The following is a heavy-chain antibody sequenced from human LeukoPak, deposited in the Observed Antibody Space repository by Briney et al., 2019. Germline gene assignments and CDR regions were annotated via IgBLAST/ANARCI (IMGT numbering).Heavy chain of an antibody. Sequence: PGGFLRLSCAASGFTFSSYAMHWVRQAPGKGLEWVAVISYDGSNKYYADSVKGRFTISRDNSKNTLYLQMNSLRAEDTAVYYCARAPDYGDYVRWFDPWGQGTLVTVSS. CDR1: GFTFSSYA. V-gene: IGHV3-30-3*01. CDR2: ISYDGSNK. CDR3: ARAPDYGDYVRWFDP. D-gene: IGHD4-17*01. J-gene: IGHJ5*02.